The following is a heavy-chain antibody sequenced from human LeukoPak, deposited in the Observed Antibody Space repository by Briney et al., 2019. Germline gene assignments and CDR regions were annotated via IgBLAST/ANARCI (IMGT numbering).Heavy chain of an antibody. CDR1: GFTFHDYG. D-gene: IGHD3-10*01. CDR3: ARANYYASGSYSQYFQH. J-gene: IGHJ1*01. CDR2: IHWNGGRT. Sequence: GGSLRLSCAASGFTFHDYGMSWVRQAPGKGLEWVSGIHWNGGRTGYADSVKGRFFISRDNAKNSLYLQMNSLRAEDTALYYCARANYYASGSYSQYFQHWGQGTLVTVSS. V-gene: IGHV3-20*04.